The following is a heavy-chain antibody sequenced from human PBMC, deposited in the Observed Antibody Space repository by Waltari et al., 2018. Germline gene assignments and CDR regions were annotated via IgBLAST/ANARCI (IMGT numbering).Heavy chain of an antibody. D-gene: IGHD3-16*02. V-gene: IGHV3-23*01. J-gene: IGHJ4*02. CDR3: AKGSRGYTNDFFDS. Sequence: EVQLLESAGGLVQPGEALRLSCAASGFSFMGFAMTWVRQAPGEGLECVASISGSGATPFYADSVKGRFTIVRDNSRDTVYLQMNSLRVDDSAVYYCAKGSRGYTNDFFDSWGQGTLVSVSS. CDR2: ISGSGATP. CDR1: GFSFMGFA.